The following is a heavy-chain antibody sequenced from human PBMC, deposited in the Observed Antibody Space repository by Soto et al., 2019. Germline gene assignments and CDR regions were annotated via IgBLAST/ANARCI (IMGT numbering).Heavy chain of an antibody. CDR2: ISGSGGST. Sequence: GGSLRLSCAASGLTFSSYGMHWVRQAPGKGLEWVSAISGSGGSTYYADSVKGRFTISRDNSKDTLFLELNSQRAEDTAVYYCAKEGMNYGPSFFDYWGQGTRVTVSS. CDR1: GLTFSSYG. V-gene: IGHV3-23*01. CDR3: AKEGMNYGPSFFDY. D-gene: IGHD3-10*01. J-gene: IGHJ4*02.